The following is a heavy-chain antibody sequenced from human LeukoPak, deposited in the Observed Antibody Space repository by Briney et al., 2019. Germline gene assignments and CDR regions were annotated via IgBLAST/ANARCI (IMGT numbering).Heavy chain of an antibody. CDR3: AKDRDWYYFDY. CDR1: GFTFSSYG. CDR2: ISYDGSNK. Sequence: GGPLRLSCAASGFTFSSYGMHWVRQAPGKGLEWVAVISYDGSNKYYADSVKGRFTISRDNSKNTLYLQMNSLRAEDTAVYYCAKDRDWYYFDYWGQGTLVTVSS. V-gene: IGHV3-30*18. J-gene: IGHJ4*02. D-gene: IGHD5-24*01.